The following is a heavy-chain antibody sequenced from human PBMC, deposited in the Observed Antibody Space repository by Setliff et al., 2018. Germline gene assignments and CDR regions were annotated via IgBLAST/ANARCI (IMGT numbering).Heavy chain of an antibody. J-gene: IGHJ1*01. D-gene: IGHD2-21*02. CDR3: ATTLEGCGDDCWTIKH. V-gene: IGHV1-3*04. CDR2: INTGSGVA. Sequence: ASVKVSCKSSGYTFNTYPMHWVRQAPGQRPEWMGWINTGSGVARYSHNFQGRVTFTRDTSATTAYMDLSSLMSEDTAVYYCATTLEGCGDDCWTIKHWGQGTLVTVSS. CDR1: GYTFNTYP.